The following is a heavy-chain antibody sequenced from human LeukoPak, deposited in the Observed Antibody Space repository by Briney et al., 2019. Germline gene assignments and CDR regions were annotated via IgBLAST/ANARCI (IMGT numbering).Heavy chain of an antibody. CDR3: AKDTSSSWTSIPFDY. CDR1: GFTFSSYA. J-gene: IGHJ4*02. Sequence: PGGSLRLSCAASGFTFSSYAMSWVRQAPGKGLEWVSAISGSGGSTYYADSVKGWFTISRDNSKNTLYLQMNSLRAEDTAVYYCAKDTSSSWTSIPFDYWGQGTLVTVSS. V-gene: IGHV3-23*01. D-gene: IGHD6-13*01. CDR2: ISGSGGST.